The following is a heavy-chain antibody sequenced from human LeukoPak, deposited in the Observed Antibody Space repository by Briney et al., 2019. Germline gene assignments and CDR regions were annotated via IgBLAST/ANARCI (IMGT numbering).Heavy chain of an antibody. Sequence: GGSLRLSCAASGFTFSSYSMNWVRQAPGKGVEWVSSISSSSSYIYYADSVKGRFTISRDNAKNSLYLQMNSLRAEDTAVYYCAELGITMIGGVWGKGTTVTISS. D-gene: IGHD3-10*02. CDR2: ISSSSSYI. V-gene: IGHV3-21*01. CDR1: GFTFSSYS. CDR3: AELGITMIGGV. J-gene: IGHJ6*04.